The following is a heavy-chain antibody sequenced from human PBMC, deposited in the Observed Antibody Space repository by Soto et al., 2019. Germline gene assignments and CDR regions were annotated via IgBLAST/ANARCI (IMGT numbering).Heavy chain of an antibody. Sequence: GASVKVSCKASGGTFSSYAISWVRQAPGQGLEWMGGIIPIFGTANYAQKFQGRVTITADESTSTAYMELSSLRSEDTAVYYCARDVYYYDSSGYPGYFDYWGQGTMVTVS. D-gene: IGHD3-22*01. CDR1: GGTFSSYA. CDR2: IIPIFGTA. J-gene: IGHJ4*03. CDR3: ARDVYYYDSSGYPGYFDY. V-gene: IGHV1-69*13.